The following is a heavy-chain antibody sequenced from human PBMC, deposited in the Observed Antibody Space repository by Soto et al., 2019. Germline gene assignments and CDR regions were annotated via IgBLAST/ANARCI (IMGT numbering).Heavy chain of an antibody. V-gene: IGHV1-8*01. Sequence: RASVKVSCKASGYTFTSYDINWVRQATGQGLEWMGWMNPNSGNTGYAQKFQGRVTMTRNTSISTAYMELSSLRSEDTAVYYCARCDLSYSYYYYYGMDVWGQGTTVTVSS. CDR2: MNPNSGNT. D-gene: IGHD1-26*01. CDR1: GYTFTSYD. J-gene: IGHJ6*02. CDR3: ARCDLSYSYYYYYGMDV.